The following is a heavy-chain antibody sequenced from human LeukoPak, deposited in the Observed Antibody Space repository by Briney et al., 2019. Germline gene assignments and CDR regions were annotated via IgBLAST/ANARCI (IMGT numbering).Heavy chain of an antibody. Sequence: GRSLRLSCAASGFTFSSYGMHWVRQAPGKGLEWVAVISYDGSNKYYADSVKGRFTISRDNSKNTLYLQMNSLRAEDTAVYYCAKDEGEQWLVLGYWGQGTLVTVSS. D-gene: IGHD6-19*01. CDR2: ISYDGSNK. J-gene: IGHJ4*02. CDR3: AKDEGEQWLVLGY. V-gene: IGHV3-30*18. CDR1: GFTFSSYG.